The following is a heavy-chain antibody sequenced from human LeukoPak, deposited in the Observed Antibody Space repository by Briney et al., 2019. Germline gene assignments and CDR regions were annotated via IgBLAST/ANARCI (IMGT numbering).Heavy chain of an antibody. Sequence: ASVKVSCKASGCIFSSFGINWVRQAPGQGLEWMGWMSPHTGNTQYTQKLQGRLTMTTDTSTSTAYMDLRSLISDDTAVYFCARGGYYGSGSFPDYWGQGTLVTVSS. CDR3: ARGGYYGSGSFPDY. D-gene: IGHD3-10*01. CDR1: GCIFSSFG. J-gene: IGHJ4*02. CDR2: MSPHTGNT. V-gene: IGHV1-18*01.